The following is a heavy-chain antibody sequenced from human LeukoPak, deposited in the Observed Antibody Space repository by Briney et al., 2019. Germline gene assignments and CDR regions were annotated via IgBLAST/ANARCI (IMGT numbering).Heavy chain of an antibody. CDR3: ARVVRTYWYFDL. CDR2: IYCSGST. J-gene: IGHJ2*01. V-gene: IGHV4-31*03. CDR1: GGSISSGDYY. D-gene: IGHD2-2*01. Sequence: SETLSLTCTVSGGSISSGDYYWSWIRQHPGKGLERIGYIYCSGSTYYNPSLKSRVTISVDTSKNQFSLKLSSVTAADTAVYYCARVVRTYWYFDLWGRGTLVTVSS.